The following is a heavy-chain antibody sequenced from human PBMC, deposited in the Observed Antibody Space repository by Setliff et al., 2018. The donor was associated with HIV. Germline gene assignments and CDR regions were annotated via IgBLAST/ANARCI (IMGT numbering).Heavy chain of an antibody. CDR1: RRTFNSHT. Sequence: SVKVSCKASRRTFNSHTINWVRQAPGQGLDWMGRIIPILGVANYARSFQGKVTITADKSTRTAYMELTSLRFDDTAMYYCVRGVQSPPHYSYYYMDVWGEGTMFTVSS. CDR3: VRGVQSPPHYSYYYMDV. V-gene: IGHV1-69*02. CDR2: IIPILGVA. D-gene: IGHD3-3*01. J-gene: IGHJ6*03.